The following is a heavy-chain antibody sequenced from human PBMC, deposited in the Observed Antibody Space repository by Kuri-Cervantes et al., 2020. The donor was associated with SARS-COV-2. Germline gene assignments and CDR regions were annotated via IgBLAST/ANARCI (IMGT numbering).Heavy chain of an antibody. V-gene: IGHV3-73*01. J-gene: IGHJ6*03. CDR2: IRSKANNFAT. D-gene: IGHD4-23*01. CDR3: ARDYPLRWPFWNYYYYMDV. Sequence: GESLKISCAASGFPFSGSAMHWVRQTSGKRLEWIGRIRSKANNFATTYTTSLGGRFIISRDDSKNMAYLQIFSLKTEDTAMYYCARDYPLRWPFWNYYYYMDVWGKGTTVTVSS. CDR1: GFPFSGSA.